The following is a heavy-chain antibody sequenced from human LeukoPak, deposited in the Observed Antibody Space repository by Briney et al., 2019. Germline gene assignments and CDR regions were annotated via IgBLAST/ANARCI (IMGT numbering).Heavy chain of an antibody. CDR1: GYTFTNYG. CDR2: ISAYSGNT. D-gene: IGHD2-21*02. J-gene: IGHJ4*02. Sequence: ASVKVSCKASGYTFTNYGISWVRQAPVQGLEWMAWISAYSGNTEYAQKMQGRVTMTTDTSTSTAYMELRNLISDDSAVYFCARDAVSTVTAGGIDYWGQGTLVTVSS. V-gene: IGHV1-18*01. CDR3: ARDAVSTVTAGGIDY.